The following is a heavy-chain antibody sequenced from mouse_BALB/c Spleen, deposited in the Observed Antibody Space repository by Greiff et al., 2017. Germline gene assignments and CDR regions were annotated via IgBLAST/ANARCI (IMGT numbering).Heavy chain of an antibody. D-gene: IGHD1-2*01. CDR1: GFNIKDYY. Sequence: EVQLQQSGAELVRSGASVKLSCTASGFNIKDYYMHWVKQRPEQGLEWIGWIDPENGDTEYAPKFQGKATMTADTSSNTAYLQLSSLTSEDTAVYYCNYGSTNFDYWGQVTTLTVSS. CDR3: NYGSTNFDY. V-gene: IGHV14-4*02. CDR2: IDPENGDT. J-gene: IGHJ2*01.